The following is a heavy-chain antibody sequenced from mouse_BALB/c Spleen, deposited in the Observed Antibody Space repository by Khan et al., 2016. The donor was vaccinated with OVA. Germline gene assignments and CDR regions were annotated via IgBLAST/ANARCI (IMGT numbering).Heavy chain of an antibody. V-gene: IGHV1-7*01. CDR2: INPSTGYT. Sequence: QVRLKQSGAELAKPGASVKMSCKASGYTFINYWILWIKQRPGQGLEWIGYINPSTGYTEYTQNFKDQATLTADKSSSTAYLQLSSLPSDDSTVYYCARRSLRWDFDYWGQGTTLTVSS. D-gene: IGHD1-1*01. CDR1: GYTFINYW. J-gene: IGHJ2*01. CDR3: ARRSLRWDFDY.